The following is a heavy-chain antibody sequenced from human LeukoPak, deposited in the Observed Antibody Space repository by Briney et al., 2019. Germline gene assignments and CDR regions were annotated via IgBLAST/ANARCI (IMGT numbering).Heavy chain of an antibody. CDR2: IKQDGSEK. Sequence: PGGSLRLSCAASGFTFSSYWMSWVRQAPGKGLEWVANIKQDGSEKYYVDSVKGRFTISRDNAKNSLYPQMNSLRAEDTAVYYCARDQGIAAAGTDGMDVWGKGTTVTVSS. D-gene: IGHD6-13*01. V-gene: IGHV3-7*03. CDR3: ARDQGIAAAGTDGMDV. CDR1: GFTFSSYW. J-gene: IGHJ6*04.